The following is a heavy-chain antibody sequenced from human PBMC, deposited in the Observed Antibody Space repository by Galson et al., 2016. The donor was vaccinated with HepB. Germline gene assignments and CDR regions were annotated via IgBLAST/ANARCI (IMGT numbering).Heavy chain of an antibody. J-gene: IGHJ4*02. CDR3: TRDLNVLLFDY. CDR1: GFDFSNYV. Sequence: SLRLSCAASGFDFSNYVMHLVRQAPGKGLEWVSRLPTDEYPPPYADSVRGRFTISRDNAKNTLYLQMNSLRADDTAVYYCTRDLNVLLFDYWCQGALVTVSS. CDR2: LPTDEYPP. D-gene: IGHD3-10*01. V-gene: IGHV3-74*03.